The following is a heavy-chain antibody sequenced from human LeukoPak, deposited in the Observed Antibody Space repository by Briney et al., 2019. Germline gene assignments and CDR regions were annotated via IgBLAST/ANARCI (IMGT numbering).Heavy chain of an antibody. CDR1: GGSISPYY. CDR2: IFYSGST. D-gene: IGHD6-6*01. Sequence: ETLSLTCTVSGGSISPYYWSWIRQPPGKGLEWIGYIFYSGSTNYNPSLKSQVTISVDTSQNQFSLKLSSVTAADTAVYYCARKSSSAGNFDYWGQGTLVTVSS. J-gene: IGHJ4*02. V-gene: IGHV4-59*01. CDR3: ARKSSSAGNFDY.